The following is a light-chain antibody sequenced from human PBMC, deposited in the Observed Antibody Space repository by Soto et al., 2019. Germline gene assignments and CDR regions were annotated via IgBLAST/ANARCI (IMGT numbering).Light chain of an antibody. J-gene: IGKJ1*01. CDR1: QSILHSPNNKDA. Sequence: DIVMTQSPDSLAVSLGERATINCKSSQSILHSPNNKDALTWYQQKPGQPPKLLINWASTRESGVPDRFSGAGSGTDFTLTISSLQAEDVAVYYWQQVYTTPTFGQGTRVEIK. CDR2: WAS. CDR3: QQVYTTPT. V-gene: IGKV4-1*01.